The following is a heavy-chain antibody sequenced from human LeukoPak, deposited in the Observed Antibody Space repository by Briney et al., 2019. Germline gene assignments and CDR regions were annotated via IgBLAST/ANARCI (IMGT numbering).Heavy chain of an antibody. V-gene: IGHV3-23*01. CDR3: AKPNSGWYNFDY. J-gene: IGHJ4*02. D-gene: IGHD6-19*01. Sequence: GGSLRLSCTASGFTFSNYGLSWVRQAPGKGLEWVSGIGAGGGSTNYADSVKGRFTISRDNSKNTLYLQMNSLRAEDTAVYYCAKPNSGWYNFDYWGQGTLVTVSS. CDR1: GFTFSNYG. CDR2: IGAGGGST.